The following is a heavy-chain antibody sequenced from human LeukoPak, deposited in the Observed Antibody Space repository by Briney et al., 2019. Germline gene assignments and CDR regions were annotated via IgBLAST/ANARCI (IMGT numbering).Heavy chain of an antibody. CDR3: ATKDIVVVPAGISRDYYYHMDV. J-gene: IGHJ6*03. V-gene: IGHV1-24*01. Sequence: ASVTVSCKVSGYTLSELSMHWVRQSPGKGLEWMGSFDPEDGETIYAQKFQGRITMTEDTSADTAYMELSSLRSEDTAVYYCATKDIVVVPAGISRDYYYHMDVWGKGTTVTISS. CDR1: GYTLSELS. CDR2: FDPEDGET. D-gene: IGHD2-2*01.